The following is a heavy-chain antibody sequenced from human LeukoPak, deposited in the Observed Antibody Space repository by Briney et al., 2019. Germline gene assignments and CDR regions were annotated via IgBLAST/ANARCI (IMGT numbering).Heavy chain of an antibody. D-gene: IGHD3-10*01. CDR1: GFTFSSYW. Sequence: RGSLRLSCAASGFTFSSYWMSWVRQAPGKGLEWVANIKQDGSEKYYVDSVKGRFTISRDNAKNSLYLQMNSLRAEDTAVYYCARSPSMVRGVIRVFDYWGQGTLVTVSS. CDR3: ARSPSMVRGVIRVFDY. J-gene: IGHJ4*02. CDR2: IKQDGSEK. V-gene: IGHV3-7*03.